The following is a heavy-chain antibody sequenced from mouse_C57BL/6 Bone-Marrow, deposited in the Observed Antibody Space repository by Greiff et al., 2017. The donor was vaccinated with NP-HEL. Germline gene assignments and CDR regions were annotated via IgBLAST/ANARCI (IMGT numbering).Heavy chain of an antibody. Sequence: VQLQQPGAELVKPGASVKLSCKASGYTFTSYWMQWVKQRPGQGLEWIGEIDPSDSYTNYNQKFKGKATLTVDTSSSTAYMQLSSLTSEDSAVYYCARDGYYGWFAYWGQGTLVTVSA. J-gene: IGHJ3*01. CDR2: IDPSDSYT. CDR3: ARDGYYGWFAY. V-gene: IGHV1-50*01. D-gene: IGHD2-3*01. CDR1: GYTFTSYW.